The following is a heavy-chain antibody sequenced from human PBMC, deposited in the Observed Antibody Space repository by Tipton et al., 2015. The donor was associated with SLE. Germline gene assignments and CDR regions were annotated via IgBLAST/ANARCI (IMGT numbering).Heavy chain of an antibody. J-gene: IGHJ4*01. Sequence: TLSLTCTVSRYSISSGYHWGWIRQPPGKGLEWIGGISQSGITHYNPSLESRVTISVDTSKKQFSLKLNSVTAADTAVYYCARGGYHFWSGPGNYWGHGTLVTVSS. D-gene: IGHD3-3*01. V-gene: IGHV4-38-2*02. CDR1: RYSISSGYH. CDR2: ISQSGIT. CDR3: ARGGYHFWSGPGNY.